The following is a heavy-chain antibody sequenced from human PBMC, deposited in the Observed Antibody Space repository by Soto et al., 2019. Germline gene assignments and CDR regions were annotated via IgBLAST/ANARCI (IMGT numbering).Heavy chain of an antibody. CDR2: IYYSGST. J-gene: IGHJ6*02. Sequence: SETLSLTCTVSGGSISSSSYYWGWIRQPPGKGLEWIGSIYYSGSTYYNPSLKSRVTISVDTSKNQFSLKLSSVTAANTAVYYCACIFSGGYGYGFYYYGMDVWGQGTTVTVSS. D-gene: IGHD5-18*01. CDR1: GGSISSSSYY. CDR3: ACIFSGGYGYGFYYYGMDV. V-gene: IGHV4-39*01.